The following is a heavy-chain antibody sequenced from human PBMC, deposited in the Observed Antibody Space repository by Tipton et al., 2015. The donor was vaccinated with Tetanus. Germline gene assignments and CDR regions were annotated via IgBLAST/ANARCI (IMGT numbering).Heavy chain of an antibody. J-gene: IGHJ5*02. CDR1: GASFSDYY. CDR3: ARALKQGANWFDP. Sequence: TLSLTCAVYGASFSDYYWSWIRQAPGKGLEWIGEINHSGSTNHNPSLKSRVTLSVDTSKNQFSLKLNSVTAADTAIYYCARALKQGANWFDPWGQGTLVTVSP. V-gene: IGHV4-34*01. CDR2: INHSGST. D-gene: IGHD3-16*01.